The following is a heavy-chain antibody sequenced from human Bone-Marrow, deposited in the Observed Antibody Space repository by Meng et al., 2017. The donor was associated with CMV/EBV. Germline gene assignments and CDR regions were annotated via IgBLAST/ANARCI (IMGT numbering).Heavy chain of an antibody. Sequence: GGSLRLSCAASGFTFSSYSMNWVRQAPGKGLEWVSSISSSSDYIYYANSVKGRFTISRDNARNSLYLQMNSLRAEDTAVYYCAREVRSKTIFGVVKIETTGPEYGMDVWGQGTTVTVSS. V-gene: IGHV3-21*04. J-gene: IGHJ6*02. D-gene: IGHD3-3*01. CDR3: AREVRSKTIFGVVKIETTGPEYGMDV. CDR1: GFTFSSYS. CDR2: ISSSSDYI.